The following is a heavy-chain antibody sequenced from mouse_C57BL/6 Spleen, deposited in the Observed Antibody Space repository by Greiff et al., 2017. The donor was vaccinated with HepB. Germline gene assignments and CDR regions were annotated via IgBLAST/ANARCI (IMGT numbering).Heavy chain of an antibody. CDR2: IDPSDSEN. Sequence: VKLQESGAELVRPGSSVKLSCKASGYTFTSYWMHWVKQRPKQGLEWIGNIDPSDSENHYNQKLKDKATLTVDKSSSTAYMQLSSLTSEDSAVYDCARWDYCSSHTFDYWGQGTTLTVSS. J-gene: IGHJ2*01. CDR3: ARWDYCSSHTFDY. V-gene: IGHV1-52*01. D-gene: IGHD1-1*01. CDR1: GYTFTSYW.